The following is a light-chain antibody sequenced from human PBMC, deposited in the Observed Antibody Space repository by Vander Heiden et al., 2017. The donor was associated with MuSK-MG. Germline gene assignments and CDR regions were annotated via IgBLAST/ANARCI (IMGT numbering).Light chain of an antibody. CDR3: QQDNSYPFT. V-gene: IGKV1-5*01. CDR1: QSISSW. Sequence: DIQMIQSPSTLSASVGDRVTITCRASQSISSWLAWYQQKPGKAPKLLIYDASSLESGVPSRFSGSGSGTEFTLTISSLQPDDFATYYCQQDNSYPFTFGHGTKVDIK. CDR2: DAS. J-gene: IGKJ3*01.